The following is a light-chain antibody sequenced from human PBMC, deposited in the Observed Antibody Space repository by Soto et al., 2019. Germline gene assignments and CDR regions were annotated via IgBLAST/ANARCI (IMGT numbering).Light chain of an antibody. CDR1: QSIGSW. CDR2: DAS. Sequence: DIQMTQSPSTLSASVGDRFTITCRASQSIGSWLAWYQQKPGKAPKLLIYDASSLESGVPSRFSGSGSGTEFTLTISSLQPDDFATYYRQQYNSYSSTFGQGTKVEIK. V-gene: IGKV1-5*01. J-gene: IGKJ1*01. CDR3: QQYNSYSST.